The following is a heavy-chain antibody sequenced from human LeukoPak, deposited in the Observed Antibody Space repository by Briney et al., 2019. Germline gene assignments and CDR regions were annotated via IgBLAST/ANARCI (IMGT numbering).Heavy chain of an antibody. CDR1: GFTVSSNY. J-gene: IGHJ3*02. CDR2: ISGSGGST. CDR3: AKAPIHKSVFDAFDI. Sequence: GGSLRLSCAASGFTVSSNYMSWVRQAPGKGLEWVSAISGSGGSTYYADSVKGRFTISRDNSKNTLYLQMNSLRAEDTAVYYCAKAPIHKSVFDAFDIWGQGTMVTVSS. V-gene: IGHV3-23*01. D-gene: IGHD3-10*01.